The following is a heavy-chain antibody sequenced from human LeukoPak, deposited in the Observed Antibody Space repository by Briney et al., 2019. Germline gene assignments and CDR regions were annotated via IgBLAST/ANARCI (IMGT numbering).Heavy chain of an antibody. V-gene: IGHV1-18*01. CDR3: ARDLYPGYYYGSGSSSTNRFDY. D-gene: IGHD3-10*01. Sequence: GASVKVSFKASGYTFTSYGISWVRQAPGQGLEWMGWISAYNGNTNYAQKLQGRVTMTTDTSTSTAYMELRSLRSDDTAVYYCARDLYPGYYYGSGSSSTNRFDYWGQGTLVTVSS. J-gene: IGHJ4*02. CDR2: ISAYNGNT. CDR1: GYTFTSYG.